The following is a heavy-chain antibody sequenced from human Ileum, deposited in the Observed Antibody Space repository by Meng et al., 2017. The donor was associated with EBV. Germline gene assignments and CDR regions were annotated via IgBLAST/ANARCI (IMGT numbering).Heavy chain of an antibody. CDR2: INAGNGNT. V-gene: IGHV1-3*01. D-gene: IGHD2-2*01. Sequence: HVQLVQSGAEVKKPGASVKVSCKASGYSFTTYAMHWVRQAPGQRFEWMGWINAGNGNTKYSEKFQSRVTITRDTAASTAYMELSSLRSEDTAVYYCARTGCSSSSCYDYWGQGTLVTVSS. J-gene: IGHJ4*02. CDR3: ARTGCSSSSCYDY. CDR1: GYSFTTYA.